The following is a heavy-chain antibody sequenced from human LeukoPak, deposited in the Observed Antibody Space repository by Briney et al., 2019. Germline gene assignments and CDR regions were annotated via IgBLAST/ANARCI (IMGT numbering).Heavy chain of an antibody. CDR2: IRYDGSNK. Sequence: GGSLRLSCAASGFTFSTYWMSWVRQAPGKGLEWVAFIRYDGSNKYYADSVKGRFTISRDNSKNTLYLQMNSLRAEDTAVYYCAKDVGYGGNSAYYFDYWGQGTLVTVSS. CDR1: GFTFSTYW. CDR3: AKDVGYGGNSAYYFDY. D-gene: IGHD4-23*01. V-gene: IGHV3-30*02. J-gene: IGHJ4*02.